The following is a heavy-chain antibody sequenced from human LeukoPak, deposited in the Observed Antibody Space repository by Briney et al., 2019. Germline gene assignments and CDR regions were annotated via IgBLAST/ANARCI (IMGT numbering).Heavy chain of an antibody. J-gene: IGHJ4*02. D-gene: IGHD2-15*01. Sequence: PSETLSLTCTVSGGSISSGDYYWSWIRQPPGKGLEWIGYIYYSGSTYYNPSLKSRVTISVDTSKNQFSLKLSSVTAADTAVYYCARSDPEFLYCSGGSCYSYWGQGTLVTVSS. CDR2: IYYSGST. CDR1: GGSISSGDYY. V-gene: IGHV4-30-4*01. CDR3: ARSDPEFLYCSGGSCYSY.